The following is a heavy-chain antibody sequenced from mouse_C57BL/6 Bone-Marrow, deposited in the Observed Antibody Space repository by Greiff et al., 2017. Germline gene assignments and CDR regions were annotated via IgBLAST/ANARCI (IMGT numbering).Heavy chain of an antibody. CDR3: ARARDYYGPYAMDY. D-gene: IGHD1-1*01. CDR2: TFYSGIT. Sequence: EVQGVESGPSLVRPSQTLSLTCTVTGFSINSDCYWIWIRQFPGNKLEYIGYTFYSGITYYNPSLESRTYITRDTSKNQFSLKLSSVTTEDTATYYCARARDYYGPYAMDYWGQGTSVTVSS. J-gene: IGHJ4*01. CDR1: GFSINSDCY. V-gene: IGHV3-3*01.